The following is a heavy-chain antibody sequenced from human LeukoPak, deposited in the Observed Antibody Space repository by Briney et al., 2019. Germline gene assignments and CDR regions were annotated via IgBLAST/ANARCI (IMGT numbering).Heavy chain of an antibody. CDR2: ISPGGSDT. CDR3: AKRGYDSSTWHGLDY. D-gene: IGHD6-13*01. Sequence: GGSLRLSCAASGFTFNSYAMSWVRQAPGKGLEWVSAISPGGSDTYYADSVRGRFTISRDNSKNTLYLQMSSLRAEDSAVYYCAKRGYDSSTWHGLDYWGQGTLVTVSS. CDR1: GFTFNSYA. J-gene: IGHJ4*02. V-gene: IGHV3-23*01.